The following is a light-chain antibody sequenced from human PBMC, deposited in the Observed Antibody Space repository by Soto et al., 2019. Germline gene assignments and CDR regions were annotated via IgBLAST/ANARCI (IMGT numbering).Light chain of an antibody. CDR2: SVS. CDR3: QQSYSSPWT. Sequence: DIQMTQSPSSLSASVGDEVTIACRTSRTIYSYLNWYQQKPGKAPKLLMYSVSTLQTGVPSRFSGSGSGTDFTLSISSLQPEDFATYYCQQSYSSPWTFGQGTKVEIK. J-gene: IGKJ1*01. V-gene: IGKV1-39*01. CDR1: RTIYSY.